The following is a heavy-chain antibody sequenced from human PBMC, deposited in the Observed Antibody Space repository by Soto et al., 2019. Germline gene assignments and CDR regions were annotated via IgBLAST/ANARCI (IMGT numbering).Heavy chain of an antibody. CDR1: GFTLSSYF. Sequence: EVQLLESGGGMVQPGGSLRLSCVASGFTLSSYFMTWVRQAPGKGLEWVSAISNSGGSTYYADSVKGRFTISRDNSHNTLYLQMNNLRAEDTARYYCAKDLEKWLGQLGGLDTWGQGAQVTVSS. CDR2: ISNSGGST. D-gene: IGHD7-27*01. J-gene: IGHJ5*02. CDR3: AKDLEKWLGQLGGLDT. V-gene: IGHV3-23*01.